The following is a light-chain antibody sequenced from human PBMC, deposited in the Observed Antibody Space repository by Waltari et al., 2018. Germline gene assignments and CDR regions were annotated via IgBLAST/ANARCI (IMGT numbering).Light chain of an antibody. CDR2: KAS. Sequence: DIQMTQSPSTLSASVGDRVAITCRASQSVNSWLAWYQQKPGKAPKFLIYKASILESGVPSRFSGSGSGTEFTLTISNLQAEDVAVYYCQQYSNTPLTFGGGTRVEIK. J-gene: IGKJ4*01. CDR3: QQYSNTPLT. V-gene: IGKV1-5*03. CDR1: QSVNSW.